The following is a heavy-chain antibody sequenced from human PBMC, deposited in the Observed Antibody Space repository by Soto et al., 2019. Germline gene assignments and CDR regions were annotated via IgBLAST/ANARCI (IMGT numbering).Heavy chain of an antibody. CDR2: IIPIFGTA. CDR1: GGTFSSYA. CDR3: ARDEQTGTPKDYDYGDYEESPLRYYYYGMDV. J-gene: IGHJ6*02. Sequence: QVQLVQSGAEVKKPGSSVKVSCKASGGTFSSYAISWVRQAPGQGLEWMGGIIPIFGTANYAQKFQGRVTITADEYTSTAYMELSSLRSEDTAVYYCARDEQTGTPKDYDYGDYEESPLRYYYYGMDVWGQGTTVTVSS. D-gene: IGHD4-17*01. V-gene: IGHV1-69*01.